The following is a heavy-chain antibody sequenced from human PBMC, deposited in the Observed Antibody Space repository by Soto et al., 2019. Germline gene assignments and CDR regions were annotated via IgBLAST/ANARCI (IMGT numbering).Heavy chain of an antibody. J-gene: IGHJ4*02. Sequence: PVGSLRLSCEASGFTFSNFGMSWVRQAPGKGLEWVSGLTGNGGTTYYADSVKGRFTISRDNSKSTLSLQMNSLRVDDTAVYYCARGGQYQQPYQFDFWGQGTLVTVSS. V-gene: IGHV3-23*01. CDR3: ARGGQYQQPYQFDF. CDR2: LTGNGGTT. CDR1: GFTFSNFG. D-gene: IGHD2-2*01.